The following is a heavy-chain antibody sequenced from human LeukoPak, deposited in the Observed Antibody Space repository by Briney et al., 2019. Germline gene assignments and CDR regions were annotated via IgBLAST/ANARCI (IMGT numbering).Heavy chain of an antibody. CDR3: ARVCCTSTSSFDP. V-gene: IGHV5-51*01. Sequence: GESLKISCKGSGYSFPTYWIGWVRQLPGKGLEWMGSLYPGDSTTRYSPSFQAQVTVSVDKSIDTAYLQWSSLKASDSAMYYCARVCCTSTSSFDPWGQGTLVTVSS. CDR2: LYPGDSTT. J-gene: IGHJ5*02. D-gene: IGHD2-2*01. CDR1: GYSFPTYW.